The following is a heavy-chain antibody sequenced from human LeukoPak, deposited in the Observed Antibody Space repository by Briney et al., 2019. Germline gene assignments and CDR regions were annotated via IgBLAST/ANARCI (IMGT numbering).Heavy chain of an antibody. J-gene: IGHJ4*02. CDR1: GFNFYNYV. CDR2: IREGDGGT. V-gene: IGHV3-23*01. CDR3: VREDTPATANY. Sequence: GGSLRLSCAASGFNFYNYVMSWVRQAPGKGLEWVSSIREGDGGTDYADSVKGRFTISRDNSKDTLFLQMHSLRPGDTAVYYCVREDTPATANYWGQGTLVTISS. D-gene: IGHD2-21*02.